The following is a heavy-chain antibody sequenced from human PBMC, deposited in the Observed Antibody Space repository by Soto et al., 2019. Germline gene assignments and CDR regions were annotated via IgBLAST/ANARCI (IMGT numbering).Heavy chain of an antibody. D-gene: IGHD3-22*01. V-gene: IGHV1-69*01. J-gene: IGHJ4*02. Sequence: QVQLVQSESEVKKPGSSVKVSCKVSGGTFKNYAISWVRQAPGQGLEWVGGILPVFDELHYVPKLQGRVTITADEVTSTAHLELGSLTSEDTAGYFCARASDTSGYHYWGQGTLVTVSS. CDR3: ARASDTSGYHY. CDR2: ILPVFDEL. CDR1: GGTFKNYA.